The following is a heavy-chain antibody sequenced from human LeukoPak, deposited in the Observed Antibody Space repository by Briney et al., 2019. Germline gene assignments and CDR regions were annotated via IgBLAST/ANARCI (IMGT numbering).Heavy chain of an antibody. J-gene: IGHJ4*02. CDR2: INHSGST. CDR3: VTYYFDSSGPKKNY. CDR1: GGSFSGYY. V-gene: IGHV4-34*01. D-gene: IGHD3-22*01. Sequence: SETLSLTCAVYGGSFSGYYWSWIRQPPGKGLEWIGEINHSGSTNYNPSLKSRVTISVDTSKKQFSLRLSSVTAADTAVYYCVTYYFDSSGPKKNYWGQGTLVTVSS.